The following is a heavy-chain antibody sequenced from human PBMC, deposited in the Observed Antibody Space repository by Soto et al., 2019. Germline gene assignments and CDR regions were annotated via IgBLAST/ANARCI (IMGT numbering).Heavy chain of an antibody. CDR3: ASDFYCSGGSCYPDY. CDR1: GFTFSSYG. D-gene: IGHD2-15*01. CDR2: IWYDGSNK. V-gene: IGHV3-33*01. J-gene: IGHJ4*02. Sequence: QVQLVESGGGVVQPGRSLRLSCAASGFTFSSYGMHWVRQAPGKGLEWVAVIWYDGSNKYYADSVKGRVTISRDNSKNTLYLQMNSLRAEDTAVYYCASDFYCSGGSCYPDYWGQGTLVTVSS.